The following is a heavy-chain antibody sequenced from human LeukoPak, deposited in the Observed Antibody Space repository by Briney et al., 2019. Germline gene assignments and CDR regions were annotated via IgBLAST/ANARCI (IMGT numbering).Heavy chain of an antibody. CDR3: AKDLACSGGSCYPSHFDY. CDR2: ISGSGGST. CDR1: GFTFSSYW. V-gene: IGHV3-23*01. J-gene: IGHJ4*02. D-gene: IGHD2-15*01. Sequence: GGSLRLSCAASGFTFSSYWMSWVRQAPGKGLEWVSAISGSGGSTYYADSVKGRFTISRDNSKNTLYLQMNSLRAEDTAVYYCAKDLACSGGSCYPSHFDYWGQGTLVTVSS.